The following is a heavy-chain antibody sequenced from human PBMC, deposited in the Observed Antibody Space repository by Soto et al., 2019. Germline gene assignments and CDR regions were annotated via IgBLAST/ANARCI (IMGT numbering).Heavy chain of an antibody. CDR3: VKDESINWYSGHFRH. Sequence: GGSLRLSCAASGFTFDDYAMHWVRQVPGKGLEWVSGINWNSGSIGYGDSVKGRFAISRDNAKNSLHLQMNRLSAEDTAFYYCVKDESINWYSGHFRHWGQGTLVTVS. V-gene: IGHV3-9*01. CDR2: INWNSGSI. J-gene: IGHJ1*01. CDR1: GFTFDDYA. D-gene: IGHD6-13*01.